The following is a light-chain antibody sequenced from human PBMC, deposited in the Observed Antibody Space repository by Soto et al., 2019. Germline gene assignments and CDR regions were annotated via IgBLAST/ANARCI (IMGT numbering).Light chain of an antibody. CDR2: SNH. CDR3: AAWDASLGGFYV. V-gene: IGLV1-44*01. CDR1: SSTVGSNT. J-gene: IGLJ1*01. Sequence: QSALTQPPSASGPPGRRVTTSCSGSSSTVGSNTVNWYQHLPGTAPKLLIYSNHHRPSGVPDRFSASKAGASASLAISGLQSEDEGDYYCAAWDASLGGFYVFGSGTKVTVL.